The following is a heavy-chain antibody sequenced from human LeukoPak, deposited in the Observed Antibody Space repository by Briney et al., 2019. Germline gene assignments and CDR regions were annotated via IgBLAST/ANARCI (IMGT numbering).Heavy chain of an antibody. CDR1: GGSISSSSYY. J-gene: IGHJ6*03. CDR3: ASLNSDWNYLSYYYMDV. CDR2: IYYSGST. Sequence: PSETLSLTCTVSGGSISSSSYYWGWIRQPPGKGLEWIGSIYYSGSTYYNPSLKSRVTISVDTSKNQFSLKLSSVTAADTAVYYCASLNSDWNYLSYYYMDVWGKGTTVTVSS. D-gene: IGHD1-7*01. V-gene: IGHV4-39*01.